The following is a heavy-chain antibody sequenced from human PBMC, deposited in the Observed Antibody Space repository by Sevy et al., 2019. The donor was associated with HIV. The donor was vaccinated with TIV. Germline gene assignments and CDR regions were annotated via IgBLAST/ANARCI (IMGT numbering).Heavy chain of an antibody. CDR1: GFTFSSYA. D-gene: IGHD6-19*01. V-gene: IGHV3-23*01. CDR2: ISGSGGST. CDR3: AKVDSSGAPGSPFDY. Sequence: GGSLRLSCAASGFTFSSYAMSWDRQAPGKGLEWVSAISGSGGSTYYAYSVKGRFTISRDNSKNTLYLQMNSLRAEDTAVYYCAKVDSSGAPGSPFDYWGQGTLVTVSS. J-gene: IGHJ4*02.